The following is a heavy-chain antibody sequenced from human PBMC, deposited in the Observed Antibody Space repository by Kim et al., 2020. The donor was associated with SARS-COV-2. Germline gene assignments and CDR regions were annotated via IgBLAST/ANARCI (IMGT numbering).Heavy chain of an antibody. V-gene: IGHV3-49*03. J-gene: IGHJ4*02. CDR2: ITSKAYGGTT. D-gene: IGHD3-3*01. CDR1: GFTFGAYP. CDR3: GRGLGVLVGEWYFDY. Sequence: GGSLRLSCTASGFTFGAYPMRWFRQAPGKGPEWVSFITSKAYGGTTPYAASVEGRFTISRDDARGIAYLQMNSLKSDDTAVYHCGRGLGVLVGEWYFDYWGQGTPVTVS.